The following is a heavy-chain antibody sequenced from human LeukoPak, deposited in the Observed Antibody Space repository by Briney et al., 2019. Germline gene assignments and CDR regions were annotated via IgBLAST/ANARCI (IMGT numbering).Heavy chain of an antibody. V-gene: IGHV1-18*01. D-gene: IGHD4-11*01. CDR3: ARDWGYSDYSIGNY. Sequence: ASVKVSCKASGYTFTSFGFSWVRQAPGRGLEWMGWISAYNGNTNYAQKLQGRVTMTTDTSTSTAYMELRSLRSDDTAVYYCARDWGYSDYSIGNYWGQGTLVTVSP. J-gene: IGHJ4*02. CDR2: ISAYNGNT. CDR1: GYTFTSFG.